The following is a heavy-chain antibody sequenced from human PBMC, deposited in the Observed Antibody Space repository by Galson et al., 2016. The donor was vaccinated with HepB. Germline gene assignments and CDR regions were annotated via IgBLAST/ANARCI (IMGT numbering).Heavy chain of an antibody. Sequence: SVKVSCKASGYTFTSYAIHWVRQAPGQRLEWMGWINAGNGNTKYSQKFQGRVTITRDTSASTAYMELSSLRSEDTAVYYCVRDHYDSSGYPYNWCDPWGQGTLVTVSS. V-gene: IGHV1-3*01. D-gene: IGHD3-22*01. CDR3: VRDHYDSSGYPYNWCDP. CDR1: GYTFTSYA. J-gene: IGHJ5*02. CDR2: INAGNGNT.